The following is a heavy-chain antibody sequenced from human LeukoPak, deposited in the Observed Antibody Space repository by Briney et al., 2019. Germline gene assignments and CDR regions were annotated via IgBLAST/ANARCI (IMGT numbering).Heavy chain of an antibody. CDR2: IYHSGST. J-gene: IGHJ6*03. CDR3: ARGRVSSSSWSSTYYYYFYMDV. Sequence: PSGTLSLTCGVSGGSISSSYWWSWVRQPPGKGLEWIGEIYHSGSTNYNPSLKSRVTISRDTSKNHFSLELSSVTAADTAVYFCARGRVSSSSWSSTYYYYFYMDVWGKGTTVTVSS. CDR1: GGSISSSYW. D-gene: IGHD6-13*01. V-gene: IGHV4-4*02.